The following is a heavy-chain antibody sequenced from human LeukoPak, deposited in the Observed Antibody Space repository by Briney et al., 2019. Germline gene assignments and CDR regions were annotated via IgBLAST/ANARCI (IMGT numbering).Heavy chain of an antibody. CDR2: ISSSSSYI. D-gene: IGHD4-17*01. J-gene: IGHJ3*02. CDR1: GFTFSSYS. V-gene: IGHV3-21*01. CDR3: ARDREYGDYPPDAFDI. Sequence: GGSLRLSCAASGFTFSSYSMNWVRQAPGKGLEWVSSISSSSSYIYYADSVKGRFTISRDNAKNSLHLQMNSLRAEDTAVYYCARDREYGDYPPDAFDIWGQGTMVTVSS.